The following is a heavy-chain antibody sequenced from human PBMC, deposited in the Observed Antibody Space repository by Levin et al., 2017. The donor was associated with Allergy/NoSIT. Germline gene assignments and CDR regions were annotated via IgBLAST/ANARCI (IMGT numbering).Heavy chain of an antibody. Sequence: SCAASGFTFSSYAMHWVRQAPGKGLEWVAVISYDGSNKYYADSVKGRFTISRDNSKNTLYLQMNSLRAEDTAVYYCARATTTVTTASNYWGQGTLVTVSS. CDR3: ARATTTVTTASNY. CDR2: ISYDGSNK. CDR1: GFTFSSYA. J-gene: IGHJ4*02. D-gene: IGHD4-17*01. V-gene: IGHV3-30-3*01.